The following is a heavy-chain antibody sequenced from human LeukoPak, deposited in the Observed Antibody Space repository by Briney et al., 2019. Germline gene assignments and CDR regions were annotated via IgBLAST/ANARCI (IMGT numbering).Heavy chain of an antibody. V-gene: IGHV4-34*01. D-gene: IGHD5-12*01. CDR3: ASTGRWLRYFDY. Sequence: SETLSLTCAVYGGSFSGYYWSWIRQPPGKGLEWIGEINHSGSTNYNPSLKSRVTISVDTSKNQFSLKLSSVTAADTAVYYCASTGRWLRYFDYWGQGTLVTVS. CDR1: GGSFSGYY. J-gene: IGHJ4*02. CDR2: INHSGST.